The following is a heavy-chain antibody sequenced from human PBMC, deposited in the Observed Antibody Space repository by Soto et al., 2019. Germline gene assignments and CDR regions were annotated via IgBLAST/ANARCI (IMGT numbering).Heavy chain of an antibody. CDR2: ISGSGGST. CDR3: AKDWCSSTSCYYYYYYYRDV. D-gene: IGHD2-2*01. J-gene: IGHJ6*03. Sequence: EVQLLESGGGLVQPGGSLRLSCAASGFTFSSYAMSWVRQAPGKGLEWVSAISGSGGSTYYADSVKGRFTISRDNSKNTLYLQMNSLRDEDTAVYYCAKDWCSSTSCYYYYYYYRDVWGKGTTVTVSS. CDR1: GFTFSSYA. V-gene: IGHV3-23*01.